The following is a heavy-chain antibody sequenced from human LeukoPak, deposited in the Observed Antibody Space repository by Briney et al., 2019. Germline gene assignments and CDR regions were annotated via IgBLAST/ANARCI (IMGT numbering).Heavy chain of an antibody. D-gene: IGHD2-2*01. J-gene: IGHJ5*02. CDR3: ARDLCSSTSCYENWFDP. CDR1: GYTFTSYG. CDR2: ISAYNGNT. Sequence: ASVKGSCTASGYTFTSYGISWVRQAPGQGLEWMGWISAYNGNTNYAQKLQGRVTMTTDTSTSTAYMELRSLRSDDTAVYYCARDLCSSTSCYENWFDPWGQGTLVTVSS. V-gene: IGHV1-18*01.